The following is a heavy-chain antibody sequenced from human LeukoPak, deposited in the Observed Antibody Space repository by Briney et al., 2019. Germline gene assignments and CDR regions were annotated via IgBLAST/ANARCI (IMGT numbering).Heavy chain of an antibody. CDR2: IDPNSGGT. J-gene: IGHJ4*02. Sequence: ASVKVSCKASGYTFTGYYMHWVRQAPGQGLEWMGWIDPNSGGTNYAQKFQGRVTMTRDTSISTAYMELSRLRSDDTAVYYCRTDRYGDYGDYIDYWGQGTLVTVSS. D-gene: IGHD4-17*01. V-gene: IGHV1-2*02. CDR1: GYTFTGYY. CDR3: RTDRYGDYGDYIDY.